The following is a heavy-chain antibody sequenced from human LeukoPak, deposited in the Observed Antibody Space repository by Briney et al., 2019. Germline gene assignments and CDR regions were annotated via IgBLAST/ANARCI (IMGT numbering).Heavy chain of an antibody. D-gene: IGHD1-26*01. V-gene: IGHV4-30-2*01. CDR3: ARGIYSGSYYYFDY. CDR1: GGSISSGGYS. CDR2: IYHSGST. Sequence: PSETLSLTCAVSGGSISSGGYSWSWIRQPPGKGLEWIGYIYHSGSTYYNPSLKSRVTISVDRSKNQFSLKLSSVTAADTAVYYCARGIYSGSYYYFDYWGQGTLVTVSS. J-gene: IGHJ4*02.